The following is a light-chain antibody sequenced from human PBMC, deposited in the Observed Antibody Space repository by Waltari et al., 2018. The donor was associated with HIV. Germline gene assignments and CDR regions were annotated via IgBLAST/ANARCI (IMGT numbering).Light chain of an antibody. CDR2: AAS. V-gene: IGKV1-39*01. CDR3: QQTYSTPWT. Sequence: DIQMTQSQASLSASVGDRVTITCRASQTIINYLHWYQQKPGRAPNLLISAASNLLSGVPSRFSGSSSGTDFILTITSLQPEDFATYYCQQTYSTPWTFGQGTKVEVK. J-gene: IGKJ1*01. CDR1: QTIINY.